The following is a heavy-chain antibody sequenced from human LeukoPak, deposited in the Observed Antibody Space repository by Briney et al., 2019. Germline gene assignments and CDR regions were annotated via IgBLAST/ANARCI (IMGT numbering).Heavy chain of an antibody. V-gene: IGHV1-8*03. CDR2: MNPNSGNT. Sequence: GASVKVSCKASGGTFSSYAISWVRQAPGQGLEWMGWMNPNSGNTGYAQKFQGRVTITRNTSISTAYMELSSLRSEDTAVYYCARGMLAAAGTSFDPWGQGTLVTVSS. CDR1: GGTFSSYA. J-gene: IGHJ5*02. CDR3: ARGMLAAAGTSFDP. D-gene: IGHD6-13*01.